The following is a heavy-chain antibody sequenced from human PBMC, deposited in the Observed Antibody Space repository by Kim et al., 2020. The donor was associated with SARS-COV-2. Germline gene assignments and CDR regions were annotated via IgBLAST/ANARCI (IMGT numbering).Heavy chain of an antibody. Sequence: SVKVSCKASGGTFSSYAISWVRQAPGQGLEWMGGIIPIFGTANYAQKFQGRVTITADESTSTAYMELSSLRSEDTAVYYCARADSYYDSSGYPYAMEYWGQGTLVTVSS. CDR1: GGTFSSYA. D-gene: IGHD3-22*01. CDR2: IIPIFGTA. V-gene: IGHV1-69*13. CDR3: ARADSYYDSSGYPYAMEY. J-gene: IGHJ4*02.